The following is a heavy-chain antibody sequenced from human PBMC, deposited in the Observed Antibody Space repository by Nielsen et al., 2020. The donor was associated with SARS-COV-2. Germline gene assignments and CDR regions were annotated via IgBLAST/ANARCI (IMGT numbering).Heavy chain of an antibody. V-gene: IGHV3-30*04. CDR3: ARDVIRGDYGDYLYYYYGMDV. Sequence: VRQAPGKGLEWVAVISYDGSNKYYADSVKGRFTISRDNSKNTLCLQMNSLRAEDTAVYYCARDVIRGDYGDYLYYYYGMDVWGQGTTVTVSS. J-gene: IGHJ6*02. CDR2: ISYDGSNK. D-gene: IGHD4-17*01.